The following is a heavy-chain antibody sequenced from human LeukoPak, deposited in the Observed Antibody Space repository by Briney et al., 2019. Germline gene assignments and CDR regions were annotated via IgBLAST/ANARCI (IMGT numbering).Heavy chain of an antibody. CDR2: IYYSGST. CDR3: ARHYYVWGSYRPIYFDY. V-gene: IGHV4-39*01. D-gene: IGHD3-16*02. J-gene: IGHJ4*02. Sequence: SETLSLICTVSGGSISSSSYYWGWIRQPPGKGLEWIGSIYYSGSTYYNPSLKSRVTISVDTSKSQFSLKLSSVTAADTAVYYCARHYYVWGSYRPIYFDYWGQGTPVTVSS. CDR1: GGSISSSSYY.